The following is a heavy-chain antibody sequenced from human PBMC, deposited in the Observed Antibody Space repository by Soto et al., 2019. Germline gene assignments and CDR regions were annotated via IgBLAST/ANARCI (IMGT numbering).Heavy chain of an antibody. CDR3: EKVPHSSGYEFHYCDY. CDR1: GFTFSSYG. CDR2: ISYDGSNK. V-gene: IGHV3-30*18. D-gene: IGHD5-12*01. Sequence: QVQLVESGGGVVQPGRSLRLSCAASGFTFSSYGMHWVRQAPGKGLEWVAVISYDGSNKYYADSVKGRFTISRDNSKNTLYLQKNSRRAEDTAVYYCEKVPHSSGYEFHYCDYWGQGTLVTVSS. J-gene: IGHJ4*02.